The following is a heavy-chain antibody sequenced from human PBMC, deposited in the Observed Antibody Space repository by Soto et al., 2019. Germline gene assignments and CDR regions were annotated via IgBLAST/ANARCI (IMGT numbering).Heavy chain of an antibody. V-gene: IGHV3-11*01. CDR2: ITSSGSKT. J-gene: IGHJ6*02. CDR3: ARTGVQIALAGTDV. Sequence: QVPLVESGGGLVKPGGSLRLSCAASGFNFNDYYMGWVRQAPGKGLEWISYITSSGSKTYYADSVMGRFTISRDNAKNSLYLQMNSLTAEDTAVYYCARTGVQIALAGTDVWGQGTMVTVSS. CDR1: GFNFNDYY. D-gene: IGHD6-19*01.